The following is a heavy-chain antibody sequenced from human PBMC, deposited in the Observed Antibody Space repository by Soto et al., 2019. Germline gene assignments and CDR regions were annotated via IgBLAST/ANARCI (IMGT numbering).Heavy chain of an antibody. V-gene: IGHV4-59*12. CDR3: ARDTAGYTDNLDY. CDR1: GGSISSYY. J-gene: IGHJ4*02. Sequence: SETLSLTCTVSGGSISSYYWNWIRQPPGKGLEWIGYIYYSGSTNYNPSLKSRVTISIDRSRNQFSLKLTSVTAADTAVYYCARDTAGYTDNLDYWGPGTLVTVSS. CDR2: IYYSGST. D-gene: IGHD5-18*01.